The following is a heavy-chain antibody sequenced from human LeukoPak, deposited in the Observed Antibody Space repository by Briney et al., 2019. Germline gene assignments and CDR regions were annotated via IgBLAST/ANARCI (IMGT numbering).Heavy chain of an antibody. CDR1: GGTFSSYA. V-gene: IGHV1-69*13. Sequence: SVKVSCKASGGTFSSYAISWVRQAPGQGLEWMGGIIPIFGTANYAQKFQGRVTITADESTSTAYMELSSLRSEDTAVYYCAMSRDDFWSGYHSRGAFDIWGQGTMVTVSS. D-gene: IGHD3-3*01. J-gene: IGHJ3*02. CDR2: IIPIFGTA. CDR3: AMSRDDFWSGYHSRGAFDI.